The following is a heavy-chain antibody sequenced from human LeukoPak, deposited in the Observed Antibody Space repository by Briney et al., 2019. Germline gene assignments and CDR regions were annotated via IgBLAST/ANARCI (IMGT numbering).Heavy chain of an antibody. J-gene: IGHJ2*01. CDR1: GGSISSYY. D-gene: IGHD6-19*01. CDR2: IYYSGST. Sequence: ASETLSLTCTVSGGSISSYYWSWLRQPPGKGLEWIGYIYYSGSTNYNPSLKSRVTISVDTSKNQFSLKLSSVTAADTAVYYCALLAAGYWYFDLWGRGTLVTVSS. V-gene: IGHV4-59*08. CDR3: ALLAAGYWYFDL.